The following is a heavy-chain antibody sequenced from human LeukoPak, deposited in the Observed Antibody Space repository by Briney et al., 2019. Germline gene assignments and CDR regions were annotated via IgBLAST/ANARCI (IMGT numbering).Heavy chain of an antibody. D-gene: IGHD2-8*02. J-gene: IGHJ3*01. V-gene: IGHV4-39*01. CDR2: IYYSGSP. CDR3: AVAGARYSDTGGLYAFDF. CDR1: GASITSSNHV. Sequence: SETLSLTCTVSGASITSSNHVWGWVRQPPGTGLEWIGTIYYSGSPHSNPSLKSRVTISIDASKNQFSLRLSSVTAADTAVYYCAVAGARYSDTGGLYAFDFWGRGTMVTVSS.